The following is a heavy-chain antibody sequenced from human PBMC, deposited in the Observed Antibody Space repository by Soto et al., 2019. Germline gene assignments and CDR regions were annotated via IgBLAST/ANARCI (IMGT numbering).Heavy chain of an antibody. CDR2: ISGSGGSR. Sequence: GGSLRLSCAASGLTFSNYAMSWVRQAPGKGLEWVSSISGSGGSRYYADSVQGRFTISRDSSKNTLYLQMSSLRAEDTAIYYCASSVAYCGGDCFYLYFGMDVWGQGTTVTVSS. V-gene: IGHV3-23*01. CDR1: GLTFSNYA. J-gene: IGHJ6*02. D-gene: IGHD2-21*02. CDR3: ASSVAYCGGDCFYLYFGMDV.